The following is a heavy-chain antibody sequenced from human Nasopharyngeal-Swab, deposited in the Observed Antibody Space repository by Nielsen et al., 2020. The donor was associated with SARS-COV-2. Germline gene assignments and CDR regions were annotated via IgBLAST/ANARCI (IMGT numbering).Heavy chain of an antibody. CDR3: ARGGVGAFDI. V-gene: IGHV3-7*03. Sequence: GASLKISCAASGFTFSSYSMNWVRQAPGKGLEWVANIKQDGSEKYYVDSVKGRFTISRDNAKNSLYLQMNSLRAEDTAVYYCARGGVGAFDIWGQGTMVTVSS. J-gene: IGHJ3*02. CDR2: IKQDGSEK. CDR1: GFTFSSYS. D-gene: IGHD2-15*01.